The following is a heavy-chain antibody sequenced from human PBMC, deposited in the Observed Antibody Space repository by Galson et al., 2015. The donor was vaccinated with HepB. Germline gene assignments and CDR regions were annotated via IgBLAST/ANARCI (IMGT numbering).Heavy chain of an antibody. CDR1: GFTFSSYA. CDR2: ISYAGSNT. Sequence: SLRLSCAASGFTFSSYAMHWVRQAPGKGLEWGAVISYAGSNTYYADSVKGRFTISRDNSKNTLYLQMNSLRAKDTAVYYCARDRSYYYDSTGYIQHWGQVTLVTVSS. D-gene: IGHD3-22*01. V-gene: IGHV3-30*04. J-gene: IGHJ1*01. CDR3: ARDRSYYYDSTGYIQH.